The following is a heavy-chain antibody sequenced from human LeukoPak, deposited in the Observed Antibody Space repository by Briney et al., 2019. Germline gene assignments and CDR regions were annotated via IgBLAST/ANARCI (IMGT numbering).Heavy chain of an antibody. J-gene: IGHJ4*02. D-gene: IGHD6-6*01. Sequence: SETLSLTCSVSGVSIRSGGYYWTWIRQHPGKGLEWIGYSYYSGSTYYNPSLKTRVIISLDTSKNQFSLKMSSVTAADTAVYYCAWTYSSSSFFAGPFDSWGQGTLVTVSS. CDR2: SYYSGST. V-gene: IGHV4-31*03. CDR1: GVSIRSGGYY. CDR3: AWTYSSSSFFAGPFDS.